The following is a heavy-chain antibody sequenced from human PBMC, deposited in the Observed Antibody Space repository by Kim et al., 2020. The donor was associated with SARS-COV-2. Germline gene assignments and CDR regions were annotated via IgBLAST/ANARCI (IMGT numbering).Heavy chain of an antibody. D-gene: IGHD5-12*01. Sequence: GGSLRLSCAASGFIFTNAWMSWVRQAPGKGLEWVGRIKSKSDGGTTDYAASVKGRFTISRDDSKNTLYLQMNSLKTEDTAMYHCTTGANYWGQGTLVTVSS. CDR3: TTGANY. V-gene: IGHV3-15*01. CDR1: GFIFTNAW. CDR2: IKSKSDGGTT. J-gene: IGHJ4*02.